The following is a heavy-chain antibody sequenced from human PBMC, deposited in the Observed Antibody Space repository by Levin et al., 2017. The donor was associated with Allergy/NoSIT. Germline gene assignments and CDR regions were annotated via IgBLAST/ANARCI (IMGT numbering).Heavy chain of an antibody. Sequence: PGGSLRLSCAASGFTFSSYAMHWVRQAPGKGLEWVAVISYDGSNKYYADSVKGRFTISRDNSKNTLYLQMNSLRAEDTAVYYCARDYGQYYDFWSGEFDYWGQGTLVTVSS. CDR3: ARDYGQYYDFWSGEFDY. D-gene: IGHD3-3*01. CDR1: GFTFSSYA. V-gene: IGHV3-30-3*01. J-gene: IGHJ4*02. CDR2: ISYDGSNK.